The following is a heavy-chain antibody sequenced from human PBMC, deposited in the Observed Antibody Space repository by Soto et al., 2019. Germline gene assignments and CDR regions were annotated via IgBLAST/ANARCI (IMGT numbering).Heavy chain of an antibody. V-gene: IGHV3-30*18. D-gene: IGHD2-15*01. J-gene: IGHJ4*02. CDR1: GFTFSSYG. CDR2: ISYDGSNK. CDR3: AKGVGDCSGGSCPYFDD. Sequence: GGSLRLSCAASGFTFSSYGMHWVRQAPGKGLEWVAVISYDGSNKYYADSVKGRFTISRDNSKNTLYLQMNSLRAEDTAVYYCAKGVGDCSGGSCPYFDDWGQGTLVTVSS.